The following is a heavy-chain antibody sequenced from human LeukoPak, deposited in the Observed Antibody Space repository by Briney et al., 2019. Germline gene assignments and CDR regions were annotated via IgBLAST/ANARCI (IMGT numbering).Heavy chain of an antibody. Sequence: TGGSLRLSCAASGFTFSSYSMNWVRQAPGKGLEWVSSISSSSSYIYYADSVKGRFTISRDNAKNSLYLQVNSLRAEDTAVYYCARAPRGYSSPSGEDYWGQGTLVTVSS. J-gene: IGHJ4*02. CDR3: ARAPRGYSSPSGEDY. CDR1: GFTFSSYS. D-gene: IGHD6-19*01. CDR2: ISSSSSYI. V-gene: IGHV3-21*01.